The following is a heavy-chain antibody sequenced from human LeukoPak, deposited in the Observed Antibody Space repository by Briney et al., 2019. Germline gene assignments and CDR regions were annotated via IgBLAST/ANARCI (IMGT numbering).Heavy chain of an antibody. CDR3: ARDPSNTSGWYIYFDF. D-gene: IGHD6-19*01. CDR2: ISTYNGDT. V-gene: IGHV1-18*01. CDR1: GYSFTLYA. J-gene: IGHJ4*02. Sequence: ASVKVSCKTSGYSFTLYAISWVRQAPGQGLEWMGWISTYNGDTKYAQKLQGRFTMTSDTSTSTAYMELRSLTSDDTAVYYCARDPSNTSGWYIYFDFWGQGTLVTVSS.